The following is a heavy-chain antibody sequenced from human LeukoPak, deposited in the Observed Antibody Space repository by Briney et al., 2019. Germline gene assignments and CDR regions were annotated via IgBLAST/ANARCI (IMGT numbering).Heavy chain of an antibody. CDR2: ISSSSSYI. J-gene: IGHJ4*02. CDR3: ARDSVRDYYGSGSIGY. V-gene: IGHV3-21*01. CDR1: GFTFSSYS. Sequence: GGSLRLSCAASGFTFSSYSMNWVRQAPGKGLEWVSSISSSSSYIYYADSVKGRFTISRDNAKNSLYPQMNSLRAEDTAVYYCARDSVRDYYGSGSIGYWGQGTLVTVSS. D-gene: IGHD3-10*01.